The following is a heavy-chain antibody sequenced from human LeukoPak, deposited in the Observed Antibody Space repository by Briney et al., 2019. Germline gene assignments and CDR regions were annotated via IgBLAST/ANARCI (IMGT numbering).Heavy chain of an antibody. Sequence: GGSLGLSCAASGFTFSSYWMSWVRQAPGKGLEWVANIKQDGSEKYYVDSVKGRFTISRDNAKNSLYLQMNSLRAEDTAVYYCARPRRDGYNPYYFDYWGQGTLVTVSS. CDR2: IKQDGSEK. CDR1: GFTFSSYW. D-gene: IGHD5-24*01. J-gene: IGHJ4*02. V-gene: IGHV3-7*01. CDR3: ARPRRDGYNPYYFDY.